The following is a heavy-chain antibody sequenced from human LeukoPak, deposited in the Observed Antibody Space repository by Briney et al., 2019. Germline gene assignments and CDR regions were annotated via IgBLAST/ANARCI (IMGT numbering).Heavy chain of an antibody. CDR1: GYTFTGYY. Sequence: GASVKVSCKASGYTFTGYYMHWVRQAPGQGLEWMGWINPNSGNTGYAQKFQGRVTMTRNTSISTAYMELSSLRSEDTAVYYCARGELLATNYWGQGTLVTVSS. CDR2: INPNSGNT. J-gene: IGHJ4*02. V-gene: IGHV1-8*02. CDR3: ARGELLATNY. D-gene: IGHD1-26*01.